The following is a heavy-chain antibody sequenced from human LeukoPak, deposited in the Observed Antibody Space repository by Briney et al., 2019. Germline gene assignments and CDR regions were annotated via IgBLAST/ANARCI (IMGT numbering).Heavy chain of an antibody. D-gene: IGHD6-13*01. Sequence: GGSLRLSCAASGFTFDDYAMHWVRQVPGKGLGWVASIDWNGGSIDYADSLKGRFSISRDNAKNSLYLQMIRLRTEDTAVYYCVKDRSSAWYCPGFWGQGTLVSVSS. CDR3: VKDRSSAWYCPGF. J-gene: IGHJ4*02. CDR1: GFTFDDYA. V-gene: IGHV3-9*01. CDR2: IDWNGGSI.